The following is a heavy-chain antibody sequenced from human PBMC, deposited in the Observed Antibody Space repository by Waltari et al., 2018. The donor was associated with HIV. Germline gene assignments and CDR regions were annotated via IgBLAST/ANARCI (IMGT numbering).Heavy chain of an antibody. V-gene: IGHV3-74*03. J-gene: IGHJ6*02. CDR1: GFTFSSYW. Sequence: EVQLVESGGGLVQPGGPLRLSCAASGFTFSSYWMHWVRHAPGKGLVWVSRINSDGSDTTYADSVKGRFTISRDNAKNTMFLQMNSLRLDDTGVYYCARDNYDFWSGSRRDHYYGMDVWGQGTTVTVSS. D-gene: IGHD3-3*01. CDR2: INSDGSDT. CDR3: ARDNYDFWSGSRRDHYYGMDV.